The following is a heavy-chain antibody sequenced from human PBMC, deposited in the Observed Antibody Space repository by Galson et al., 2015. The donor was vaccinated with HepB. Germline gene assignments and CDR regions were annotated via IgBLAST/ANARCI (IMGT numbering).Heavy chain of an antibody. Sequence: PALVKPTQTLTLTCTFSGFSLSTSGVGVGWIRQPPGKALEWLALIYWNDDKRYSPSLKSRLTITKDTSKNQVVLTMTNMDPVDTATYYCAHSIQLWSGWIDFDYWGQGTLVTVSS. CDR1: GFSLSTSGVG. J-gene: IGHJ4*02. CDR3: AHSIQLWSGWIDFDY. D-gene: IGHD5-18*01. V-gene: IGHV2-5*01. CDR2: IYWNDDK.